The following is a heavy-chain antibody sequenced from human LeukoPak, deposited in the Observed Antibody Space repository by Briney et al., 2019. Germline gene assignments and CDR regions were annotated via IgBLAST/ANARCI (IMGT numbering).Heavy chain of an antibody. V-gene: IGHV4-59*12. D-gene: IGHD3-22*01. CDR1: GGSISSYY. J-gene: IGHJ3*02. CDR3: ARSPKTYYYDSSGYSDAFDI. Sequence: PSETLSLTCTVSGGSISSYYWSWIRQPPGKGREWIGYIYYSGSTNYNPSLKSRVTISVDTSKNQFSLKLSSVTAADTAVYYCARSPKTYYYDSSGYSDAFDIWGQGTMVTVSS. CDR2: IYYSGST.